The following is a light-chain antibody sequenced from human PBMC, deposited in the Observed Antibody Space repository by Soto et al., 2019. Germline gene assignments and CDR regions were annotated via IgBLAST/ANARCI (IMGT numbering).Light chain of an antibody. CDR3: QQFNSYPVLYT. V-gene: IGKV1-13*02. CDR2: DAS. CDR1: QGIRNT. Sequence: AIQLTQSPSSLSASVGDRVTITCRASQGIRNTLAWYQQKPGKAPKLLMYDASSLESGVPSRFSGSGSGTDFTLTISSLPPEDFATYYCQQFNSYPVLYTFGQGTKLEIK. J-gene: IGKJ2*01.